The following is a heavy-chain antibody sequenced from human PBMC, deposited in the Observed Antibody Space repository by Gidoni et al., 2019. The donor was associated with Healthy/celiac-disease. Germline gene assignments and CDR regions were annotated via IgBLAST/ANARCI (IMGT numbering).Heavy chain of an antibody. D-gene: IGHD3-16*02. J-gene: IGHJ4*02. CDR2: IKQDGSEK. Sequence: EVQLVESGGGLVQPGGSLSLSCAASGFTFSSYWMSWVRHAPGKGLEWVANIKQDGSEKYYVDSVKGRFTISRDNAKNSLYLQMNSLRAEDTAVYYCARGMLRLGELSPPIDYWGQGTLVTVSS. CDR1: GFTFSSYW. CDR3: ARGMLRLGELSPPIDY. V-gene: IGHV3-7*01.